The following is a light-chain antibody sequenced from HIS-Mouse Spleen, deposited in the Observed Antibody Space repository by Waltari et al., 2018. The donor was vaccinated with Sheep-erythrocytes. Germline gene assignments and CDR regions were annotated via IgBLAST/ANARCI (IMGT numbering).Light chain of an antibody. CDR2: EVS. J-gene: IGLJ2*01. V-gene: IGLV2-14*01. CDR3: SSYTSSSTQV. Sequence: QSALTQPASVSGSPGQSITIPCTGTSSDGGGYNDVSWYQQHPGKAPKLMIYEVSNRPSGVSNRFSGSKSGNTASLTISGLQAEDEADYYCSSYTSSSTQVFGGGTKLTVL. CDR1: SSDGGGYND.